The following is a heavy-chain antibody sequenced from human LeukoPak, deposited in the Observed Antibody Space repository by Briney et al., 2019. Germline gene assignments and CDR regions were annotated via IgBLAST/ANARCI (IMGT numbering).Heavy chain of an antibody. Sequence: GGTLRLSCAASGFTFSSYGMSWVRQAPGKGPEWVGLIRSKPFGGTTEYAASVKGRFTISRDDSKNIAYLQMNSLKTEDTAVYYCSRGFGEFDPWGQGTLVIVSS. CDR3: SRGFGEFDP. D-gene: IGHD3-10*01. J-gene: IGHJ5*02. CDR2: IRSKPFGGTT. CDR1: GFTFSSYG. V-gene: IGHV3-49*04.